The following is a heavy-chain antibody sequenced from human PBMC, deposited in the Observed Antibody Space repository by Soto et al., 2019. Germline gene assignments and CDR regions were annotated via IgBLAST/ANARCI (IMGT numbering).Heavy chain of an antibody. Sequence: GASVKVSCKASGYTFTSYYMHWVRQAPGQGLEWMGIINPSGGSTSYAQKFQGRVTMTRDTSTSTVYMELSSLRSEDTAVYYCARVIAAAGATYYFDYWGQGTLVTVSS. D-gene: IGHD6-13*01. CDR2: INPSGGST. CDR3: ARVIAAAGATYYFDY. V-gene: IGHV1-46*01. J-gene: IGHJ4*02. CDR1: GYTFTSYY.